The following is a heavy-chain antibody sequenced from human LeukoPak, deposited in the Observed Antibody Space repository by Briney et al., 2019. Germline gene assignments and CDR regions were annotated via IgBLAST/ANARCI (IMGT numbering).Heavy chain of an antibody. D-gene: IGHD4-17*01. CDR1: GLTVSSNY. CDR3: ARDPGYGDPRGF. J-gene: IGHJ4*02. Sequence: GGSLRLSRAASGLTVSSNYMSWVRQAPGKGLEWLSVIDSGGNTYYADSVKGRFTISRDNSKNTLYLQMNGLRAEDTAVYYCARDPGYGDPRGFWGQGTLVTVST. V-gene: IGHV3-53*01. CDR2: IDSGGNT.